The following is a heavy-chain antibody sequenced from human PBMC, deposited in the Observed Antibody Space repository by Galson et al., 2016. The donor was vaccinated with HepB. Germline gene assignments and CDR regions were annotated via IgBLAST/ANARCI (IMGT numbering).Heavy chain of an antibody. V-gene: IGHV1-8*01. D-gene: IGHD3-3*01. CDR1: GYTFRTHD. CDR2: MNPNSGNT. Sequence: SVKVSCKAFGYTFRTHDINWLRQTAGQGLEWIGWMNPNSGNTGYARKFQGRVTMTRTNSINTAYMELRGLTSDDTAVYYCAHTTYFDFWSGYYPPYYLDYWGPGTLVTVSS. J-gene: IGHJ4*02. CDR3: AHTTYFDFWSGYYPPYYLDY.